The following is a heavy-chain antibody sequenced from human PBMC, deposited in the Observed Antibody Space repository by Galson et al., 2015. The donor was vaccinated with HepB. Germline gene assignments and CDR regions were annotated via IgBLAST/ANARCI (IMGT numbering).Heavy chain of an antibody. V-gene: IGHV3-11*06. CDR3: ARDGGPYDSSGPRFLNY. CDR1: GFTFSDYY. D-gene: IGHD3-22*01. CDR2: ISSSSSYT. J-gene: IGHJ4*02. Sequence: SLRLSCAASGFTFSDYYMSWIRQAPGKGLEWVSYISSSSSYTNYADSVKGRFTISRDNAKNSLYLQMNSLRAEDTAVYYCARDGGPYDSSGPRFLNYWGQGTLVTVSS.